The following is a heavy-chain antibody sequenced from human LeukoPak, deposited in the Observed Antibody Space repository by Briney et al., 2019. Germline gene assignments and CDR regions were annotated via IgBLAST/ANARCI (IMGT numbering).Heavy chain of an antibody. CDR1: GFTFSSYA. J-gene: IGHJ6*03. Sequence: PGGSLRLSCAASGFTFSSYAMSWVRQAPGKGLEWASAISGSGGSTYYADSVKGRFTISRDNSKNTLYLQMNSLRAEDTAVYYCAKGGPNCSGGSCYYYYYMDVRGKGTTVTVSS. CDR3: AKGGPNCSGGSCYYYYYMDV. D-gene: IGHD2-15*01. CDR2: ISGSGGST. V-gene: IGHV3-23*01.